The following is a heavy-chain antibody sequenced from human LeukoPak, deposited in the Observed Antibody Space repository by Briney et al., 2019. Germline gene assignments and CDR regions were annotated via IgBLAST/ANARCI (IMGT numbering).Heavy chain of an antibody. J-gene: IGHJ3*02. CDR2: ISSNGGST. CDR1: GFTFSSYA. D-gene: IGHD4-23*01. Sequence: PGRSLRLSCAASGFTFSSYAMHWVRQAPGKGLEYVSAISSNGGSTYYANSVKGRFTISRDNSKNTLYLQMGSLRAEDMAVYYCARAYGGTYDAFDIWGQGTMVTVSS. V-gene: IGHV3-64*01. CDR3: ARAYGGTYDAFDI.